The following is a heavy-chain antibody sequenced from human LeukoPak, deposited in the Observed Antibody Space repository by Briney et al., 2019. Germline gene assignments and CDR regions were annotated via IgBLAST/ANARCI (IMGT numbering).Heavy chain of an antibody. CDR1: GGSFSGYY. J-gene: IGHJ5*02. CDR3: ARAARFDP. V-gene: IGHV4-34*01. Sequence: SETLSLTCAVYGGSFSGYYWSWIRQPPGKGREWIGEINHSGSTNYNPSLKSRVTISVDTSKNQFSLKLSSVTAADTAVYYCARAARFDPWGQGTLVTVSS. CDR2: INHSGST.